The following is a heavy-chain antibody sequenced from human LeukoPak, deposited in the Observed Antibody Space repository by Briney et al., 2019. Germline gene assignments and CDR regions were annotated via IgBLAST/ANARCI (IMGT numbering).Heavy chain of an antibody. CDR1: GFTFSDYY. V-gene: IGHV3-11*04. CDR2: ISSSGSTI. D-gene: IGHD3-3*01. CDR3: ARDVYYDFWSGYYDHYYYYYMDV. J-gene: IGHJ6*03. Sequence: GGSLRLSCAASGFTFSDYYMSWIRQAPGKGLEWVSYISSSGSTIYYADSVRGRFTISRDNAKNSLYLQMNSLRAEDTAVYYCARDVYYDFWSGYYDHYYYYYMDVWGKGTTVTVSS.